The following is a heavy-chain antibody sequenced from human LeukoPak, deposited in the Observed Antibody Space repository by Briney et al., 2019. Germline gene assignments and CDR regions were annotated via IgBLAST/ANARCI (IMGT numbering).Heavy chain of an antibody. D-gene: IGHD1-1*01. Sequence: PGGSLRLSCAASGFTFSSYAMHWVRQAPGKGLEWVAVISYDGSNKYYADSVKGRFTISRDNSKNTLYLQMNSLRAEDTAVYYCARDRQLAFDIWGQGTMVTVSS. CDR1: GFTFSSYA. V-gene: IGHV3-30*04. CDR3: ARDRQLAFDI. CDR2: ISYDGSNK. J-gene: IGHJ3*02.